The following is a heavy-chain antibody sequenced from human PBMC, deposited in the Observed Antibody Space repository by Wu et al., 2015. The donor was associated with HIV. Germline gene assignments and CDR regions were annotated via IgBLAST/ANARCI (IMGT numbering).Heavy chain of an antibody. CDR1: GYRFTSHG. Sequence: QVQLVQSGAEVKKPGASVKVSCKASGYRFTSHGISWVRRAPGQGLEWMGWISTYNGNRNYVQKFQGRVTMTTDTSTNTAYMELRSLRSDDTAIYYCARVGCSSISCWYYFDYWGQGTLVTVSS. V-gene: IGHV1-18*01. CDR3: ARVGCSSISCWYYFDY. CDR2: ISTYNGNR. D-gene: IGHD2-2*01. J-gene: IGHJ4*02.